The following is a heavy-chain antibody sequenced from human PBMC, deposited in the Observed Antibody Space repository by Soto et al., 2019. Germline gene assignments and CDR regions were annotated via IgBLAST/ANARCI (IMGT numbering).Heavy chain of an antibody. CDR3: ARGGCPRCSLCDP. V-gene: IGHV3-33*01. J-gene: IGHJ5*01. CDR1: GSSSSYYD. CDR2: IWNDGSNK. Sequence: PGGSLRLSRAASGSSSSYYDVHWVHQAPGKGLEWVAVIWNDGSNKYYADSVKGRFTISRDNSKNTVYLQMNSLRAEDTAVYDCARGGCPRCSLCDPWGQGTLVTVSS. D-gene: IGHD2-21*01.